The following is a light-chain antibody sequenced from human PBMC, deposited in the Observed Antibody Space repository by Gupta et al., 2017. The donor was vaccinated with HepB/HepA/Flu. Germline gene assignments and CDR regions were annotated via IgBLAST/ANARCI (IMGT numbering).Light chain of an antibody. V-gene: IGKV3-15*01. CDR1: QSVSSK. Sequence: EIVMTQSPATLSVSPGERVILSCRASQSVSSKLAWYQQKPGQAPRLLIYGASTRATVIAARFSGSGSGTEFTLTISSLLSEDVAVYYCQQYNNWWTFGQGTKVEIK. CDR3: QQYNNWWT. J-gene: IGKJ1*01. CDR2: GAS.